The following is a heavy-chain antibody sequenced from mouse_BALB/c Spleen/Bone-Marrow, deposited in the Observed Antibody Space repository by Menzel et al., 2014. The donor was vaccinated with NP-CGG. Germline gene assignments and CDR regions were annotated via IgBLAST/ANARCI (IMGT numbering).Heavy chain of an antibody. Sequence: ESGGALLQPGGSLKLSCAASGFTFRSYGMSWVRYTLDKRPAIVANINNNGVYTYYPDRVKCRFPISRDNAKNPLYLQMSSLKPEDTAMYYFSRGVEGYSWFAYWGQGTLVTVPA. CDR2: INNNGVYT. CDR3: SRGVEGYSWFAY. D-gene: IGHD2-3*01. CDR1: GFTFRSYG. V-gene: IGHV5-6-3*01. J-gene: IGHJ3*01.